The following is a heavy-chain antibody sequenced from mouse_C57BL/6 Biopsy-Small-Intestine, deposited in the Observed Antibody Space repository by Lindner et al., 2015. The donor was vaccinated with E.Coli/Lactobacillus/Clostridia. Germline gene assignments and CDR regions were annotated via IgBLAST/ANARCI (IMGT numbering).Heavy chain of an antibody. CDR1: GYTFTSYL. D-gene: IGHD3-2*02. CDR2: IDPSDSET. CDR3: VRSDSSGYAMDY. J-gene: IGHJ4*01. V-gene: IGHV1-52*01. Sequence: VQLQESGAELVRPGSSVKLSCKASGYTFTSYLMHWVKQRPIQGLEWIGNIDPSDSETHYNQKFKDKATLTVDKSSSTAYMQLSSLTSEDSAVYYCVRSDSSGYAMDYWGQGTSVTVSS.